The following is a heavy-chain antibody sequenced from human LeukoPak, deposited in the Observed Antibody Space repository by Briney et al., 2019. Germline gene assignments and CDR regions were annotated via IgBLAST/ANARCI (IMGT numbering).Heavy chain of an antibody. CDR1: NYSISTDYY. CDR2: ISSSGST. Sequence: SETLSLTCSVSNYSISTDYYWGWIRQPAGKGLEWIGRISSSGSTNYNPSLKSRVTISVDTSKNQFSLKLSSVTAADTAVYFCARGPYSYDSSGAFDIWGQGTMVTVSS. J-gene: IGHJ3*02. CDR3: ARGPYSYDSSGAFDI. D-gene: IGHD3-22*01. V-gene: IGHV4-38-2*02.